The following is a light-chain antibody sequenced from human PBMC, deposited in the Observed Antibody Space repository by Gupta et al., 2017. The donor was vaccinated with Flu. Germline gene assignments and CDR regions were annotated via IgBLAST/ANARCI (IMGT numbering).Light chain of an antibody. CDR3: QQENNWPRS. J-gene: IGKJ2*03. V-gene: IGKV3-15*01. Sequence: EIVMTQSPATLSVSPGERATLSGRASQSVSSNLAWYQQKPGQAPRLLIYGAATRATGIPARLGGSGXGTEFTLTXISRKAEDFAVSDGQQENNWPRSFAXGTKMKIK. CDR1: QSVSSN. CDR2: GAA.